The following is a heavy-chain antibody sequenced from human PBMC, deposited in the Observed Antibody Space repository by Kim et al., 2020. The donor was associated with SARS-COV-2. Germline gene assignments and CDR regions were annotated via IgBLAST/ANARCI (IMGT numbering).Heavy chain of an antibody. CDR3: AREALEMFWSYYYYYMDV. V-gene: IGHV4-34*01. J-gene: IGHJ6*03. Sequence: SETLSLTCAVYGGSFSGYYWSWIRQPPGKGLEWIGEINHSGSTNYNPSLKSRVTISVDTSKNQFSLKLSSVTAADTAVYYCAREALEMFWSYYYYYMDVWGKGTTVTVSS. D-gene: IGHD1-1*01. CDR1: GGSFSGYY. CDR2: INHSGST.